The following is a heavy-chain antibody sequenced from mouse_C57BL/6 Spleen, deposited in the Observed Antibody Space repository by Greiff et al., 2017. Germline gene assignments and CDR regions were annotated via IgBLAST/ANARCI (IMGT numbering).Heavy chain of an antibody. CDR1: GFTFSDYG. Sequence: EVQLVESGGGLVKPGGSLKLSCAASGFTFSDYGMHWVRQAPEKGLEWVAYISSGSSTIYSADTVKGRFTISRDNAKNTLFLQMTSLRSEDTAMYYCARRYEDYAMDDWGQGTSVTVSS. D-gene: IGHD2-3*01. J-gene: IGHJ4*01. CDR2: ISSGSSTI. V-gene: IGHV5-17*01. CDR3: ARRYEDYAMDD.